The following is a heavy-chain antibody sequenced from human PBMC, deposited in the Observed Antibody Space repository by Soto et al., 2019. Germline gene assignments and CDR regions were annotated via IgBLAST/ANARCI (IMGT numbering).Heavy chain of an antibody. V-gene: IGHV4-30-4*01. D-gene: IGHD3-3*01. CDR2: IYYSGST. J-gene: IGHJ4*02. CDR3: ARGLYDFWSGYPLAFDY. CDR1: GGSISSGDYY. Sequence: SETLSLTCTVSGGSISSGDYYWSWIRQPPGKGLEWIGYIYYSGSTYYNPSLKSRVTISVDTSKNQFSLKLSSVTAADTAVYYCARGLYDFWSGYPLAFDYWGQGTLVTVSS.